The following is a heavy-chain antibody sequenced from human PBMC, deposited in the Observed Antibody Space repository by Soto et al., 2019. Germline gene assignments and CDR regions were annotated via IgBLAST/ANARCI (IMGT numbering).Heavy chain of an antibody. Sequence: PGESLKISCKGSGYSFTSYWIGWVRQMPGKGLEWMGIIYPGDSDTRYSPSFQGQVTISADKSISTAYLQWSSLKASDTAMYYYARHVRSSYGDYAGWFDPWGQGTLVTVS. D-gene: IGHD4-17*01. CDR3: ARHVRSSYGDYAGWFDP. CDR2: IYPGDSDT. V-gene: IGHV5-51*01. J-gene: IGHJ5*02. CDR1: GYSFTSYW.